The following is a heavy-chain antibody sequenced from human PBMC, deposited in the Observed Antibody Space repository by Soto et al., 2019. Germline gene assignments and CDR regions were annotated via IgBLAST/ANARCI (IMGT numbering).Heavy chain of an antibody. Sequence: EVQLVESGGGLVQPGGSLRLSCAASGFTVSSNYMSWVRQAPGKGLGWVSVIYSGGSTYYADSVKGRFTISRHNSKNTLYLQMNSLRAEDTAVYYCARAGVAAAPDYWGQGTLVTVSS. CDR3: ARAGVAAAPDY. J-gene: IGHJ4*02. D-gene: IGHD6-13*01. CDR1: GFTVSSNY. CDR2: IYSGGST. V-gene: IGHV3-53*04.